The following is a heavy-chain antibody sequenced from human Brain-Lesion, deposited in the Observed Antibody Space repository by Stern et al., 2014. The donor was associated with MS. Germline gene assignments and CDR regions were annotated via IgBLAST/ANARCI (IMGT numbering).Heavy chain of an antibody. CDR2: LDWDADK. D-gene: IGHD3-10*01. CDR1: GVSLSTTGMR. Sequence: QITLKESGPALVKPTQSLTLTCTLSGVSLSTTGMRVSWIRQPPGKALEWLARLDWDADKFYSTSLKTRLTISKDTSKNQVVLTMTNMDPVDTATYYCARQRLYYYGSGTEGGMDVWGQGTTVTVSS. CDR3: ARQRLYYYGSGTEGGMDV. V-gene: IGHV2-70*04. J-gene: IGHJ6*02.